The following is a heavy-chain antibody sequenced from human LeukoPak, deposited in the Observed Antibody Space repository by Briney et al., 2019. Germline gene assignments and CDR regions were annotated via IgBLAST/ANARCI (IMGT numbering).Heavy chain of an antibody. D-gene: IGHD2-21*01. V-gene: IGHV3-30*18. Sequence: GGSLRLSCAASGFTFSSYGMHWVRQAPGKGLEWVAVISYDGSNKYYADSVKGRFTISRDNSKNTLYLQTNSLRAEDTAVYYCAKSLWFDGGYFDYWGQGTLVTVSS. CDR3: AKSLWFDGGYFDY. CDR2: ISYDGSNK. CDR1: GFTFSSYG. J-gene: IGHJ4*02.